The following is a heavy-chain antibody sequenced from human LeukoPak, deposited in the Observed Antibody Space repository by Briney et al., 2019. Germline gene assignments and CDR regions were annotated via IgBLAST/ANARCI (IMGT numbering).Heavy chain of an antibody. Sequence: SETLSLTCTVSGGSISSYYWSWIRQPPGKGLELIGFIYYSGSTSYNPSLKSRVTISVDTSKSQFSLKLSSVTAADTAVYYCARDYGDYGGWFDPWGQGTLVTVSS. CDR1: GGSISSYY. CDR2: IYYSGST. CDR3: ARDYGDYGGWFDP. D-gene: IGHD4-17*01. J-gene: IGHJ5*02. V-gene: IGHV4-4*08.